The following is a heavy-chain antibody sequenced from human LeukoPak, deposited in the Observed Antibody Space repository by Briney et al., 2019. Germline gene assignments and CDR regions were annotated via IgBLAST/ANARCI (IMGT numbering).Heavy chain of an antibody. CDR3: ARDLNYYGSSGYYPRAAFDI. V-gene: IGHV4-4*02. CDR1: GGSISSSNW. Sequence: SGTLSLTCAVSGGSISSSNWWSWVRQPPGKGLEWIGEIYHSGSTNYNPSLKSRVTISVDKSKNQFSLKLSSVTAADTAVYYCARDLNYYGSSGYYPRAAFDIWGQGTMVTVSS. D-gene: IGHD3-22*01. CDR2: IYHSGST. J-gene: IGHJ3*02.